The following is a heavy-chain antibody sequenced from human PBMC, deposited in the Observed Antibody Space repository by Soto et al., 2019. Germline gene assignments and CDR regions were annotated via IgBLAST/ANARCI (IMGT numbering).Heavy chain of an antibody. CDR1: GFTFSSYS. CDR2: ISSSATYI. D-gene: IGHD5-12*01. Sequence: GGSLRLSCAASGFTFSSYSMTWVRQAPGKGLEWVSSISSSATYIYSSDSLKGRFTISRDNAKNSLFLQLNSLRAEDTAVYYCARDLVATTPQGDAFDMWGQGTMVTVSS. CDR3: ARDLVATTPQGDAFDM. J-gene: IGHJ3*02. V-gene: IGHV3-21*01.